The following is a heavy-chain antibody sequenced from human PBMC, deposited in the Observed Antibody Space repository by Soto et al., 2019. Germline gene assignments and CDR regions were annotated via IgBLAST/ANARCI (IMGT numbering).Heavy chain of an antibody. CDR1: GYSFTSYG. CDR2: ISAYNGNT. V-gene: IGHV1-18*01. J-gene: IGHJ5*02. CDR3: ARVLGDITIFGVVINPGNWFDP. Sequence: ASVKVSCKASGYSFTSYGISWVRQAPEQGLEWMGWISAYNGNTNYAQKLQGRVTMTTDTSTSTAYMELRSLRSDDTAVYYCARVLGDITIFGVVINPGNWFDPWGQGTLVTVSS. D-gene: IGHD3-3*01.